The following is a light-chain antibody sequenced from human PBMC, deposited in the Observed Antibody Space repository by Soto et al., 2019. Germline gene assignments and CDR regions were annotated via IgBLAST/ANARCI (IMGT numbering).Light chain of an antibody. J-gene: IGKJ5*01. V-gene: IGKV3-11*01. CDR3: QQRSNWPPAT. CDR1: QSVSSY. Sequence: EIVLTQSPATLSLSPGERATLSCRASQSVSSYLAWYQQKPGQAPRLLIYDVSNSATGIPARFSGSGSGTDFTLTISSLEPEDFAVYYCQQRSNWPPATFGQGTRLEIK. CDR2: DVS.